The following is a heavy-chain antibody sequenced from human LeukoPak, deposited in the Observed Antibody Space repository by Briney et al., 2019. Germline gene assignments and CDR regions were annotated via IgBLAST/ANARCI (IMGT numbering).Heavy chain of an antibody. V-gene: IGHV1-2*02. CDR1: GYTFTGYY. D-gene: IGHD5-18*01. CDR3: ARDRWIQLWLSAFDI. J-gene: IGHJ3*02. CDR2: INPNSGGT. Sequence: ASVKASCKASGYTFTGYYMHWVRQAPGQGLEWMGWINPNSGGTNYAQKFQGRVTMTRDTSISTAYMELSRLRSDDTAVYYCARDRWIQLWLSAFDIWGQGTMVTVSS.